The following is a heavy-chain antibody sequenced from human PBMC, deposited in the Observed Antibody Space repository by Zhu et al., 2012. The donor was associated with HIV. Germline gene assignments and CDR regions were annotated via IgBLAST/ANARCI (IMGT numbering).Heavy chain of an antibody. CDR3: ARHDRDSSGHYWRGFDY. CDR1: GYSISSGYY. Sequence: QLQESGPGLVKSSETLSLTCAVSGYSISSGYYWGWIRQPPGKGLEWIGNIYHSGSTYYNPSLKSRVTISVDTSKNQFSLKLSSVTAADTAVYYCARHDRDSSGHYWRGFDYWGQGTLVTVSS. CDR2: IYHSGST. V-gene: IGHV4-38-2*01. D-gene: IGHD3-22*01. J-gene: IGHJ4*02.